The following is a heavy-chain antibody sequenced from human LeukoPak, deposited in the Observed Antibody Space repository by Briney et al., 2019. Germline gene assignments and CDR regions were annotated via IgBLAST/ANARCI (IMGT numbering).Heavy chain of an antibody. CDR2: IYTSGNT. CDR3: ARGSSGGYHYFDY. J-gene: IGHJ4*02. V-gene: IGHV4-4*07. CDR1: GDSISNYY. Sequence: SETLSLTCTFSGDSISNYYWSWIRQPAEKGLEWIGRIYTSGNTNYNPPLKRRVTMSVDTSKNQFSLKLTSVTAADTAVYYCARGSSGGYHYFDYWGQGILVTVS. D-gene: IGHD3-10*01.